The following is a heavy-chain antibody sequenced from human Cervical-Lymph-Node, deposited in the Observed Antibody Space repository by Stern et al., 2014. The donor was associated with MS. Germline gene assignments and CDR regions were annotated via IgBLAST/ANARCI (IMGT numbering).Heavy chain of an antibody. Sequence: VQLVDSGGGVVQPGRSLRLSCAGSGFIFSNYAMHWVLQAPGKGLDWVALVSNEGSKQFYADSVKGRFTLSRDIATHTLYAQQNSRRPEDTAVYYCGRDTCRGGGCYFRYWGQGILITVAS. CDR1: GFIFSNYA. J-gene: IGHJ4*02. D-gene: IGHD2-15*01. V-gene: IGHV3-30-3*01. CDR3: GRDTCRGGGCYFRY. CDR2: VSNEGSKQ.